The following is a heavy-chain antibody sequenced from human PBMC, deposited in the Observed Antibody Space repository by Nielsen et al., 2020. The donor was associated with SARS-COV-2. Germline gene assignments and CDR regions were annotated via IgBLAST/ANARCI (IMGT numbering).Heavy chain of an antibody. CDR3: ARPAYMVRGVTGGMDV. D-gene: IGHD3-10*01. Sequence: GGSLRLSCAASGFTFSSYAMSWVRQAPGKGLEWVSAISGSGGSTYYADSVKGRFTISRDNSKNTLYLQMNSLRAEDTAVYCCARPAYMVRGVTGGMDVWGQGTTVTVSS. V-gene: IGHV3-23*01. CDR1: GFTFSSYA. J-gene: IGHJ6*02. CDR2: ISGSGGST.